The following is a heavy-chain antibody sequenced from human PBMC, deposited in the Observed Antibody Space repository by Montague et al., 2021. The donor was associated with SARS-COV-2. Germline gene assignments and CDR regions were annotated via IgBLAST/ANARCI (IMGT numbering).Heavy chain of an antibody. J-gene: IGHJ4*02. CDR1: GNSVRSYY. CDR2: IYYSGST. V-gene: IGHV4-59*02. Sequence: SETLSLTCIVSGNSVRSYYWSWIRRPPGKGLEWLGYIYYSGSTNYNPSLKSRVTISVDTSKNQFSLRLSSMTAADTAVYYCARLLTMFTGCAYFDFWGQGSLVIVSA. D-gene: IGHD3-10*02. CDR3: ARLLTMFTGCAYFDF.